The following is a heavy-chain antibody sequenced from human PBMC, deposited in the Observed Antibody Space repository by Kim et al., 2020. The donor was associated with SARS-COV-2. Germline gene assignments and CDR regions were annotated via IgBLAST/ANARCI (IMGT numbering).Heavy chain of an antibody. CDR1: GFTFSSYA. CDR2: ISGSGGST. D-gene: IGHD3-22*01. V-gene: IGHV3-23*01. J-gene: IGHJ6*02. Sequence: GGSLRLSCAASGFTFSSYAMSWVRQAPGKGLEWVSAISGSGGSTYYADSVKGRFTISRDNSKNTLYLQMNSLRAEDTAVYYCAKAPVRSGYSGYYYYGMDVWGQGTTVTVSS. CDR3: AKAPVRSGYSGYYYYGMDV.